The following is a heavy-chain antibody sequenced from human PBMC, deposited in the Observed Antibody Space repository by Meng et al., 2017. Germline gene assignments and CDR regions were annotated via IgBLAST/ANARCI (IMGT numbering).Heavy chain of an antibody. D-gene: IGHD4-11*01. CDR2: VNPINGKT. CDR1: GYLFTSYD. V-gene: IGHV1-8*01. CDR3: ARGGDYSSWDY. Sequence: QVQLVQSGAEVKKPGASVKVSCKPSGYLFTSYDINWIRQAPGQGREWMGWVNPINGKTGYAQKFQGRLTMTRDTSIRTAYMELSSLKSEDTAIYYCARGGDYSSWDYWGQGTLVTVSS. J-gene: IGHJ4*02.